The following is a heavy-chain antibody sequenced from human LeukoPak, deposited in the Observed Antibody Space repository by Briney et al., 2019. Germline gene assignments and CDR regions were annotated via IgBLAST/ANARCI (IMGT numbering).Heavy chain of an antibody. CDR2: INHSGST. V-gene: IGHV4-34*01. CDR1: GASFTTYY. CDR3: ARSRRWFGELKGVGWFDP. J-gene: IGHJ5*02. D-gene: IGHD3-10*01. Sequence: SETQSLTCAVSGASFTTYYWTWIRQSPGKGLEWIGDINHSGSTNYSPSLKNRVSLSVDTSKNQFSVHLSSVTAADTAVYYCARSRRWFGELKGVGWFDPWGQGTLVMVSS.